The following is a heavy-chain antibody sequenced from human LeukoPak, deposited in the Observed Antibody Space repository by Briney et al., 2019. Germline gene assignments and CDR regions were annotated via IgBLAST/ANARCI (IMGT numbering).Heavy chain of an antibody. CDR1: GFTFSDYY. J-gene: IGHJ5*02. V-gene: IGHV3-11*04. CDR3: ARNLGYCSGENCYYFAP. CDR2: ITNTGSTI. D-gene: IGHD2-15*01. Sequence: GGSLRLSCVVSGFTFSDYYMSWIRQAPGKGLEWISYITNTGSTIKYADSVRGRFTISRDNAKNSLYLQLNSLRAEDTAVYYCARNLGYCSGENCYYFAPWGQGTLVTVSS.